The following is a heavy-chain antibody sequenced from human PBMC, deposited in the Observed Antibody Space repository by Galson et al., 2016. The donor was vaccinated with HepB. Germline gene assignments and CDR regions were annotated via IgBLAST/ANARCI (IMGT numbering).Heavy chain of an antibody. J-gene: IGHJ4*02. CDR3: ARGLEQPVGHFDV. Sequence: SLRLSCAASGFTFSTYSMNWVRQRPGKALEWLSRLSSRFGTIFYADSVKGRFTSSRDNGKNSVFLQLNSLRDDDTALYYCARGLEQPVGHFDVWGQGTLVTVSS. CDR1: GFTFSTYS. CDR2: LSSRFGTI. D-gene: IGHD1/OR15-1a*01. V-gene: IGHV3-48*02.